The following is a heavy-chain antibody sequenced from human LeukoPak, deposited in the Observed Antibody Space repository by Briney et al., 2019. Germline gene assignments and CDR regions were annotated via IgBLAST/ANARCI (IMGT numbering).Heavy chain of an antibody. Sequence: GGSLRLSCAASGFTFSSYAMSWVRQAPGKGLEWVSAISGSGGSTYYADSVKGRFTISRDNSKNTLYLQMNSLRAEDTAVYYCAKAKGRPRTIFGVVMTGGAHFDYWGQGTLVTVSS. V-gene: IGHV3-23*01. D-gene: IGHD3-3*01. CDR3: AKAKGRPRTIFGVVMTGGAHFDY. CDR1: GFTFSSYA. CDR2: ISGSGGST. J-gene: IGHJ4*02.